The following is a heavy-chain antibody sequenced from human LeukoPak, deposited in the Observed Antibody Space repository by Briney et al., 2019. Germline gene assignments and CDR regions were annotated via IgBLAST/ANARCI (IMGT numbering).Heavy chain of an antibody. J-gene: IGHJ4*02. V-gene: IGHV4-39*01. Sequence: SETLSLTCTVSGGSISSSSYYWGWIRQPRGKGLEWIGSIYYSGSTYYNPSLKSRVTICVKTSKTQFSLKLSSVTAADTAVYYCARPADYDILTGYRYWGQGTLVTVSS. CDR3: ARPADYDILTGYRY. D-gene: IGHD3-9*01. CDR1: GGSISSSSYY. CDR2: IYYSGST.